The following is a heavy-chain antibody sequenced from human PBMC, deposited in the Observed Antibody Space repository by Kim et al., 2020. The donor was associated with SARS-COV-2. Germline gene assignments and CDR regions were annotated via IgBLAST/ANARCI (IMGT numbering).Heavy chain of an antibody. CDR3: ARGGWLRPYYYYYGMDV. Sequence: GGSLRLSCAASGFTFSSYWMSWVRQAPGKGLEWVANIKQDGSEKYYVDSVKGRFTISRDNAKNSLYLQMNSLRAEDTAVYYCARGGWLRPYYYYYGMDVWGQGTTVTVSS. J-gene: IGHJ6*02. V-gene: IGHV3-7*01. CDR1: GFTFSSYW. D-gene: IGHD5-12*01. CDR2: IKQDGSEK.